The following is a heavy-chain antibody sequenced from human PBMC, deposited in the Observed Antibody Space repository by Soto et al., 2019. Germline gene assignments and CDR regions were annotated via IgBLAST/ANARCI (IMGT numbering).Heavy chain of an antibody. D-gene: IGHD2-2*01. V-gene: IGHV4-4*07. CDR1: GGPISNYY. Sequence: SETLSLTCNVSGGPISNYYWSWVRQPAGKGPEWVGRIYSDGATNYSPSLKSRVFMSLDMSGNQFSLQLNSVTAADTAVYYCSRVGCSNSNCQTRGMDVWGQGTTVTVSS. J-gene: IGHJ6*02. CDR3: SRVGCSNSNCQTRGMDV. CDR2: IYSDGAT.